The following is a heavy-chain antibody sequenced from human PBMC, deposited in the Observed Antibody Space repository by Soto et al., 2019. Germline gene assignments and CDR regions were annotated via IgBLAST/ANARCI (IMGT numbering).Heavy chain of an antibody. Sequence: GGSLRLSCAASGFSFSDYYMSWIRQAPGKTLEYISYITSSGKFTHHADSVKGRLTISRDNAKNSVFLQMNSLRVDDTGIYYCARFSAAGRVFDYGGQGTTVNVSS. D-gene: IGHD6-13*01. CDR3: ARFSAAGRVFDY. CDR2: ITSSGKFT. V-gene: IGHV3-11*06. CDR1: GFSFSDYY. J-gene: IGHJ4*02.